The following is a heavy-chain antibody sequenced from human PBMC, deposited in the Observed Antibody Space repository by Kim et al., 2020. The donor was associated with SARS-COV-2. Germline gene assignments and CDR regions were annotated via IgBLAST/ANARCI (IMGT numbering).Heavy chain of an antibody. Sequence: GGSLRLSCAASGFTVSSNYMSWVRQAPGKGLEWVSVIYSGGSTYYADSVKGRFTISRDNSKNTLYLQMNSLRAEDTAVYYCARGSIAAAVPSYGMGVWGQGTTVTVSS. CDR2: IYSGGST. J-gene: IGHJ6*02. V-gene: IGHV3-53*01. CDR3: ARGSIAAAVPSYGMGV. CDR1: GFTVSSNY. D-gene: IGHD6-13*01.